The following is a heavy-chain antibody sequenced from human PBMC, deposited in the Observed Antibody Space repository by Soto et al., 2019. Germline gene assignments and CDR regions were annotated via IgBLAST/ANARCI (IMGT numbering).Heavy chain of an antibody. J-gene: IGHJ4*02. Sequence: PSETLSLTCTVSGGSIHNYYWSWIRQPPGKGLEWIGYIHNIGSTNYNPSLKSRVTISVDTSKNQFSLKLSSVTAADTAVYYCARHSNEYRKSLDYWGQGTLVTVSS. V-gene: IGHV4-59*08. CDR2: IHNIGST. CDR1: GGSIHNYY. D-gene: IGHD1-1*01. CDR3: ARHSNEYRKSLDY.